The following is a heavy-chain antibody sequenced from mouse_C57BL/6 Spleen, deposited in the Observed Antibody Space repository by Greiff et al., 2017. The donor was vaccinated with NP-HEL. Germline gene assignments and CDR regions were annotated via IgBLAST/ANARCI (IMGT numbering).Heavy chain of an antibody. CDR3: ARNRVVAPMDY. CDR2: IWSGGST. J-gene: IGHJ4*01. V-gene: IGHV2-2*01. Sequence: VMLVESGPGLVQPSQSLSITCTVSGFSLTSYGVHWVRQSPGKGLEWLGVIWSGGSTDYNAAFISRLSISKDNSKSQVFFKMNSLQADDTAIYYCARNRVVAPMDYWGQGTSVTVSS. CDR1: GFSLTSYG. D-gene: IGHD1-1*01.